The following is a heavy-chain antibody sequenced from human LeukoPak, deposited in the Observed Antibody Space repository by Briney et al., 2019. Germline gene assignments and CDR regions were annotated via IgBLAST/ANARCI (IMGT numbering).Heavy chain of an antibody. CDR1: GGSISSYY. V-gene: IGHV4-59*01. CDR3: ARVSLWNMCGGDPDGGYYYYYYMDV. D-gene: IGHD2-21*02. J-gene: IGHJ6*03. CDR2: IYYSGST. Sequence: SETLSLTCTVSGGSISSYYWSWIRQPPGKGLEWIGYIYYSGSTNYNPSLKSRVTISVDTSKNQFSLKLSSVTAADTAVYYCARVSLWNMCGGDPDGGYYYYYYMDVWGKGTTVTVSS.